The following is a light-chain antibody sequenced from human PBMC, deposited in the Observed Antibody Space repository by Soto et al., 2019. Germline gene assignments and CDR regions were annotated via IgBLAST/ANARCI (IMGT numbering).Light chain of an antibody. V-gene: IGKV3-20*01. CDR3: QHYSSRPPTWT. CDR1: QSLSSTY. J-gene: IGKJ1*01. CDR2: GAS. Sequence: EIVLTQSPGTLSLSPGERATLSCRASQSLSSTYLAWYQQKPGQAPRLLISGASSRATGVPDRFSGSGSGTDFTLTISRLEPEDFGVYYCQHYSSRPPTWTFGQGTKVDIK.